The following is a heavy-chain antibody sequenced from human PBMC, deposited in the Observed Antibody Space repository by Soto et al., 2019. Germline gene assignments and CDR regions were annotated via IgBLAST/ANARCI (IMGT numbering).Heavy chain of an antibody. CDR2: IWYDGSNK. Sequence: GGSLRLSCAASGFTFSSYGMHWVRQAPGKGLEWVAVIWYDGSNKYYADSVKGRFTISRDNSKNTLYLQMNSLRAEDTAVYYCARDLTNYDILTGNYYYYGMDVWGQGTTVTVSS. V-gene: IGHV3-33*01. CDR3: ARDLTNYDILTGNYYYYGMDV. J-gene: IGHJ6*02. D-gene: IGHD3-9*01. CDR1: GFTFSSYG.